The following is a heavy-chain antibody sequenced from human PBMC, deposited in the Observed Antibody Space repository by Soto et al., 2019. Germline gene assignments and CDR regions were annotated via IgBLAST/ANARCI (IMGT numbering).Heavy chain of an antibody. CDR3: AHIPYASADAAFDI. Sequence: QIPLKESGPTLAKPTQTLTLTGTFSGFSLTTSGVGVGWIRQPPGKALEWLALIYWDDEKRYSQSLQSRLTITKDTSKTQVDLTVTNMTPADSGTYYWAHIPYASADAAFDIWGPGTMVYVSS. CDR1: GFSLTTSGVG. D-gene: IGHD2-2*01. V-gene: IGHV2-5*02. CDR2: IYWDDEK. J-gene: IGHJ3*02.